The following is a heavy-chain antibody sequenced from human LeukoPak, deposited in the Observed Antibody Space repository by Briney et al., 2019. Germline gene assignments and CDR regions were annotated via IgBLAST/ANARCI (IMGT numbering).Heavy chain of an antibody. J-gene: IGHJ2*01. Sequence: ASVKVSCKASGYTFTSYYMHWVRQAPGQGLEWMGMINPTGGRTSYAHKFRGRVFMTRDTSTRTAYMEMSSLRSDDTAVYYCARDRAEHCGEDCFSSRYFDLWGRGTLVTVSS. D-gene: IGHD2-21*02. CDR1: GYTFTSYY. V-gene: IGHV1-46*01. CDR2: INPTGGRT. CDR3: ARDRAEHCGEDCFSSRYFDL.